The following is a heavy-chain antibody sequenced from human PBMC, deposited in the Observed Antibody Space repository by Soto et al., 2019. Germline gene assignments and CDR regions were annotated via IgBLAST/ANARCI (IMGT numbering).Heavy chain of an antibody. CDR3: AKQTPPYCRGGSCAPLRFDS. J-gene: IGHJ4*02. Sequence: SETLPLTCTVSGGSISSSSYYWSWIRPPPGKGLEWIGSIYYSGSTYYNPSLKSRVTISVDTSKNQFSLKLSSVTAADTAVYYWAKQTPPYCRGGSCAPLRFDSWGQGTLFTVPS. CDR1: GGSISSSSYY. CDR2: IYYSGST. V-gene: IGHV4-39*01. D-gene: IGHD2-15*01.